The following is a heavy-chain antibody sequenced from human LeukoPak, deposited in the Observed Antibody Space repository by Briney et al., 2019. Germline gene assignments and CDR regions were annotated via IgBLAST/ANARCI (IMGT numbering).Heavy chain of an antibody. CDR3: ARVLGYCSGGSCGAAFDI. V-gene: IGHV1-69*01. J-gene: IGHJ3*02. D-gene: IGHD2-15*01. CDR1: GGTFSSYA. Sequence: ASVKVSCKASGGTFSSYAISWVRQAPGQGLEWMGGIIPIFGTANYAQKFQGRVTITADESTSTAYMELSSLRSEDTAVYYCARVLGYCSGGSCGAAFDIWGQGTMVTVSS. CDR2: IIPIFGTA.